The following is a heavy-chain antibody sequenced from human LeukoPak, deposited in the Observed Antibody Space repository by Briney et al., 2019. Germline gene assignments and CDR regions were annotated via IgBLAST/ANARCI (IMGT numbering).Heavy chain of an antibody. CDR2: IKSKTDGGTT. Sequence: GGSLRLSRAASGFTFSNAWMNWVRQAPGKGREWVGRIKSKTDGGTTDYAERVKGRFTISRDDSKNTLYLQMNSLKTEDTAVYYCTTEPGIAAAGDLIDYWGQGTLVTVSS. D-gene: IGHD6-13*01. J-gene: IGHJ4*02. CDR1: GFTFSNAW. CDR3: TTEPGIAAAGDLIDY. V-gene: IGHV3-15*01.